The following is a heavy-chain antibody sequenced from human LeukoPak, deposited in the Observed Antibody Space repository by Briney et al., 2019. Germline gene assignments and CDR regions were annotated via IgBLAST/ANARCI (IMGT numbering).Heavy chain of an antibody. CDR2: INAGNGNT. D-gene: IGHD3-10*01. Sequence: GASVKVSCKASGYTFTSYAMHWVRQAPGQRLEWMGWINAGNGNTKYSQEFQGRVTITRDTSASTAYMELSSLRSEDMAVYYCARGSPTHFCGSGTFYKSRGQLNTWGQGTMVTVSS. CDR3: ARGSPTHFCGSGTFYKSRGQLNT. CDR1: GYTFTSYA. J-gene: IGHJ3*02. V-gene: IGHV1-3*03.